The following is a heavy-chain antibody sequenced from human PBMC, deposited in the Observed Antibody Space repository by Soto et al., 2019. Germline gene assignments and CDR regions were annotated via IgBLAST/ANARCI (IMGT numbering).Heavy chain of an antibody. V-gene: IGHV4-39*01. CDR1: GGSISTSSYY. Sequence: SETLSLTCTVSGGSISTSSYYWGWIRQPPGKGLEWIGSIFYSGTTYYNPSLKSRVTISVDTSKNQFSLKLSSVTVADTAVYYCARHAILWVPAAIGPWGQGAMVTVSS. CDR3: ARHAILWVPAAIGP. D-gene: IGHD2-2*01. J-gene: IGHJ4*02. CDR2: IFYSGTT.